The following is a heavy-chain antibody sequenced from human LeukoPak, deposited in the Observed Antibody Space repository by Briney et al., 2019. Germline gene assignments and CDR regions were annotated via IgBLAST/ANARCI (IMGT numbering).Heavy chain of an antibody. CDR1: GFTFSSYW. Sequence: PGGSLRLSCAASGFTFSSYWMHWVRQAPGKGLVWVSRINSDGSSTNYADSVKGRFTISRDNAKNSLYLQMNSLRDEDTAIYYCARDAGYFRKEVWGKGTTVIVSS. CDR2: INSDGSST. J-gene: IGHJ6*04. V-gene: IGHV3-74*01. D-gene: IGHD2/OR15-2a*01. CDR3: ARDAGYFRKEV.